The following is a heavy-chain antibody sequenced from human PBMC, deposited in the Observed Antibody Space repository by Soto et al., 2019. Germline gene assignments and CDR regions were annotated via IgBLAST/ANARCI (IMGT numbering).Heavy chain of an antibody. CDR2: FYPGESDT. Sequence: GESRKISCNGSGYTFTNYWIGWVRQMPGKGLEWMGIFYPGESDTKYNPSCQGQVTISAGKSITTTYLRWTSLKASDTAINYCGASIFYYGMDVSGQGTKVTVSS. CDR3: GASIFYYGMDV. J-gene: IGHJ6*02. V-gene: IGHV5-51*01. CDR1: GYTFTNYW.